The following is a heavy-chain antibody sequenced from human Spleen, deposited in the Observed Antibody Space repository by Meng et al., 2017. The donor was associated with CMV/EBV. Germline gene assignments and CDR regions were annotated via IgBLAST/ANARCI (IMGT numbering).Heavy chain of an antibody. V-gene: IGHV3-7*01. Sequence: GESLKISCVATGFTFSNYWMTWVRQAPGKGLEWVANIQQDGSAKFYVDSVKGRFTISRDNAQNSLYLQMDSLRVEDTAVYYCAKGGTYSSSSVRSWFDSWGQGTLVTVSS. CDR3: AKGGTYSSSSVRSWFDS. CDR1: GFTFSNYW. D-gene: IGHD6-6*01. J-gene: IGHJ5*01. CDR2: IQQDGSAK.